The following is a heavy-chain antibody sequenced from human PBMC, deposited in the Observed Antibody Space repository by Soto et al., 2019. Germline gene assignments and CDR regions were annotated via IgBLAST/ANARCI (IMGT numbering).Heavy chain of an antibody. D-gene: IGHD6-6*01. CDR3: ARGRRGGIAARPHYFDY. V-gene: IGHV4-34*01. Sequence: SETLSLTCAVYGGSFSGYYCSWIRQPPGKGLEWIGEINHSGSTNYNPSLKSRVTISVDTSKNQFSLKLSSVTAADTAVYYCARGRRGGIAARPHYFDYWGQGTLVTVSS. CDR2: INHSGST. J-gene: IGHJ4*02. CDR1: GGSFSGYY.